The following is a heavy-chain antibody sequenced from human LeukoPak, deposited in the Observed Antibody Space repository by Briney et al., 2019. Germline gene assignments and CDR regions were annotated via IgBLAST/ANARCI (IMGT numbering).Heavy chain of an antibody. Sequence: GGSLRLSCEASGITFSNSGMHWVRQAPGKGLEWVAYIGHDGRNKFYTESLRGRFTISGDNSMKMAYLQMNSLRTEDTAVYYCARGTCSGDKCYFVYYYNGMDVWGPGTTVTVSS. V-gene: IGHV3-30*02. CDR3: ARGTCSGDKCYFVYYYNGMDV. J-gene: IGHJ6*02. D-gene: IGHD2-15*01. CDR2: IGHDGRNK. CDR1: GITFSNSG.